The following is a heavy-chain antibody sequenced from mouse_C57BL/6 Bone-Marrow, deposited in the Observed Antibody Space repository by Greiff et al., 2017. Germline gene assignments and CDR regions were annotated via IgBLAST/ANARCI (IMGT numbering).Heavy chain of an antibody. CDR3: ARAATVPYYFDY. D-gene: IGHD1-1*01. CDR2: ISYTGSS. Sequence: EVKLQESGPGMVKPSQSLSLTCTVTGYSITSGYDWHWIRHFPGNKLEWMGYISYTGSSTSNSSPKIRISFTHDTSKNHFFLKVNSVATEDTATYYCARAATVPYYFDYWGQGTTLTVSS. CDR1: GYSITSGYD. J-gene: IGHJ2*01. V-gene: IGHV3-1*01.